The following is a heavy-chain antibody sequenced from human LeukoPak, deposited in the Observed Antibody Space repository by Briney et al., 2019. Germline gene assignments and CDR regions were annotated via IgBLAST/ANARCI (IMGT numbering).Heavy chain of an antibody. CDR1: GFIFSDYY. V-gene: IGHV3-11*01. Sequence: GGSLRLSCAASGFIFSDYYMNWIRQAPGKGLEWISYISNSGSTVYYADSVKGRFTISRDNAKNSLYLQMNGLRAEDTAVYYCARDIIDSGYYYYYYGMDVWGQGTTVTVSS. D-gene: IGHD5-12*01. CDR2: ISNSGSTV. CDR3: ARDIIDSGYYYYYYGMDV. J-gene: IGHJ6*02.